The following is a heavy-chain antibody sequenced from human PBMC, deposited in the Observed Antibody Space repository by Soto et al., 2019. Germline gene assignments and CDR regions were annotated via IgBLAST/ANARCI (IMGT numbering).Heavy chain of an antibody. CDR1: GDTFSSYA. CDR2: IITVLGTT. CDR3: ARRRYCGYDCYHKHYYGMDV. V-gene: IGHV1-69*08. Sequence: QVQLVQSGAELKKTGSSVKVSCRASGDTFSSYAVNWVRQAPGRGLEWLGRIITVLGTTDYAQNFKGRVTITAEKSTKTVYMELRSLRSEDTAVYYCARRRYCGYDCYHKHYYGMDVWGQGTTVTVAS. D-gene: IGHD2-21*01. J-gene: IGHJ6*02.